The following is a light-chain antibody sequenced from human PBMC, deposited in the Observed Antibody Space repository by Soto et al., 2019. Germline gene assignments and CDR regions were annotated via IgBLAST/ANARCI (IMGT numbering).Light chain of an antibody. Sequence: QSVLTQPPSASGTPGQRVFISCSGSSSNIGGTNYAYWYQQLPGAAPKLLMHSNNLRPSGVPERFSGSKSGTSASLAISGLRSEDEAVYYCASWDDSLGAVIFGGGTKVTVL. J-gene: IGLJ2*01. CDR1: SSNIGGTNY. V-gene: IGLV1-47*02. CDR2: SNN. CDR3: ASWDDSLGAVI.